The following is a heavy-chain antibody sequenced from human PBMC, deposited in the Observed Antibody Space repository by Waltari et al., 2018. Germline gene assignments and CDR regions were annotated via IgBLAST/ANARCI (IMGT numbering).Heavy chain of an antibody. CDR2: ISVSDGT. Sequence: EVQLLESGGDLVQPGGSLRLSCAASGITFTNYAINWVRLAPGTGVGWVSAISVSDGTYYADSVKGRFTISRDTSKNTVYLQMNGRRAEDTAVYYCATPFYNWDDPLHSWGQGTLVTVSS. CDR1: GITFTNYA. V-gene: IGHV3-23*01. CDR3: ATPFYNWDDPLHS. J-gene: IGHJ4*02. D-gene: IGHD1-20*01.